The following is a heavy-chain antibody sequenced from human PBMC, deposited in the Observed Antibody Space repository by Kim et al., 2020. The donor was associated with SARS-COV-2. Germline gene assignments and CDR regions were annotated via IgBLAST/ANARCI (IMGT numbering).Heavy chain of an antibody. CDR2: FDPEDGET. D-gene: IGHD3-10*01. J-gene: IGHJ6*02. CDR1: GYTLTELS. V-gene: IGHV1-24*01. Sequence: ASVKVSCKVSGYTLTELSMHWVRQAPGKGLEWMGGFDPEDGETIYAQKFQGRVTMTEDTSTDTAYMELSSLRSEDTAVYYCATYMVRGWGAVYYYYYGMDVWGQGTTVTVSS. CDR3: ATYMVRGWGAVYYYYYGMDV.